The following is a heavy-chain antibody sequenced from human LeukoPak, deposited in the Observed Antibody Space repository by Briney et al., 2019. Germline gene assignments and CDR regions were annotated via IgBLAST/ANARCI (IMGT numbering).Heavy chain of an antibody. Sequence: GGSLRLTCTASGFTFGDYAMSWIRQAPGKGLEWVGFIRSKAYGETADYAASVKGRFTISRDDSKAIAYLQMNSLKTEDTAVYHCTRDRGAYNLYDYWGQGTLVTVSS. CDR3: TRDRGAYNLYDY. V-gene: IGHV3-49*03. CDR1: GFTFGDYA. D-gene: IGHD1-1*01. J-gene: IGHJ4*02. CDR2: IRSKAYGETA.